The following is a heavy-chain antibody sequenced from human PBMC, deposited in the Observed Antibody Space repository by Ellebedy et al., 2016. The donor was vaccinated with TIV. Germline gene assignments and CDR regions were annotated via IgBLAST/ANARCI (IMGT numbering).Heavy chain of an antibody. Sequence: PGGSLRLSCAASGFTFSDYYMNWIRQAPGKGLEWVSYIGSVSSHTNYADSVKGRFTVSRDNAKNSLYLQMTSLRAEDTAVYYCARDWQTSGSGSYHIDSWGQGTLVTVSS. CDR2: IGSVSSHT. CDR3: ARDWQTSGSGSYHIDS. J-gene: IGHJ4*02. D-gene: IGHD3-10*01. CDR1: GFTFSDYY. V-gene: IGHV3-11*06.